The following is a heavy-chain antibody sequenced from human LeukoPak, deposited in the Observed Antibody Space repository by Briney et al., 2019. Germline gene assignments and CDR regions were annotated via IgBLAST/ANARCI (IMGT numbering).Heavy chain of an antibody. CDR1: GGSISSSSYY. Sequence: SETLSLTCIVSGGSISSSSYYWGWIRQPPGKGLEWIGSIYYSGSTYYNPSLRSRVTISVDTSKNQFSLKLSSVTAADTAVYFCARAYSSSWYFNWFDPRGQGNQGTVSS. CDR2: IYYSGST. D-gene: IGHD6-13*01. V-gene: IGHV4-39*07. CDR3: ARAYSSSWYFNWFDP. J-gene: IGHJ5*02.